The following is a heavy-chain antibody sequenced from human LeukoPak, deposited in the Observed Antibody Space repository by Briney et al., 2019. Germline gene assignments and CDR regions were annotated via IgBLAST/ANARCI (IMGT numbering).Heavy chain of an antibody. D-gene: IGHD2-2*01. J-gene: IGHJ4*02. V-gene: IGHV4-4*02. CDR1: GGSISSSNW. CDR3: ARSGISHCSSTSCYGRGFDY. Sequence: PSETLSLTCAVSGGSISSSNWWSWVRQPPGKGLEWIGEINHSGSTNYNPSLKSRVTISVDTSKNQFSLKLSSVTAADTAVYYCARSGISHCSSTSCYGRGFDYWGQGTLVTVSS. CDR2: INHSGST.